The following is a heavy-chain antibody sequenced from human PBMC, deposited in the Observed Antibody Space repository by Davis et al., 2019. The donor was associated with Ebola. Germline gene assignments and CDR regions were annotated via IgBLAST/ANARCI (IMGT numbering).Heavy chain of an antibody. CDR3: ARDATVGALGY. J-gene: IGHJ4*02. V-gene: IGHV3-21*01. D-gene: IGHD1-26*01. CDR1: GFIFRNYV. Sequence: GESLKISCAASGFIFRNYVMSWVRQAPGKGLEWVSSISSSSSYIYYADSVKGRFTISRDNAKNSLYLQMNSLRAEDTAVYYCARDATVGALGYWGQGTLVTVSS. CDR2: ISSSSSYI.